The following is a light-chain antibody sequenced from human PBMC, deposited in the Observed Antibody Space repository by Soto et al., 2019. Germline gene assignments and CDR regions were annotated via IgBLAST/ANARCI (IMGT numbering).Light chain of an antibody. CDR3: QQYVTSPAIT. Sequence: EIVLTQSPAALSLSPGERATLSCWASESIGDYLAWYQQKPGQAPRLLIYGATMRTTGTPDRFSGAGSEIDFTLAISRLEPGDFAVYYCQQYVTSPAITFGQGTRLEIK. CDR2: GAT. V-gene: IGKV3-20*01. J-gene: IGKJ5*01. CDR1: ESIGDY.